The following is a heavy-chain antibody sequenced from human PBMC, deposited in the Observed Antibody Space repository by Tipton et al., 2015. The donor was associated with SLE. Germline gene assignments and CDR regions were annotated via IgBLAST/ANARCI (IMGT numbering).Heavy chain of an antibody. V-gene: IGHV4-39*07. D-gene: IGHD3-3*01. CDR2: ISFSGTT. CDR1: GGSISRYY. CDR3: ARGFHYDFWSTYSNDKGPRTYYFDY. J-gene: IGHJ4*02. Sequence: TLSLTCTVSGGSISRYYWAWVRQAPGKGLEWIGTISFSGTTYSNPSLAGRVTISVDTSTNHFSLSLRSVTAADTAVYYCARGFHYDFWSTYSNDKGPRTYYFDYWGQGRLVTVSS.